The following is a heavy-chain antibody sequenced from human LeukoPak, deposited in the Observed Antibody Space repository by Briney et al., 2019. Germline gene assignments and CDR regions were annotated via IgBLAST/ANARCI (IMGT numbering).Heavy chain of an antibody. V-gene: IGHV4-39*07. D-gene: IGHD3-3*01. CDR1: GASISSSSYY. Sequence: PSETLSLTCTVSGASISSSSYYWGWIRQPPGKGLEWIGSIYYSGSTYYNPSLKSRVTISVDTSKNQFSLKLSSVTAADTAVYYCARGLNYDFWSGYYISWDYWGQGTLVTVSS. CDR3: ARGLNYDFWSGYYISWDY. CDR2: IYYSGST. J-gene: IGHJ4*02.